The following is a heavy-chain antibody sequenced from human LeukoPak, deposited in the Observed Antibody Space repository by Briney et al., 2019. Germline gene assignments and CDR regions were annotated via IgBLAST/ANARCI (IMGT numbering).Heavy chain of an antibody. D-gene: IGHD1-26*01. V-gene: IGHV4-39*01. Sequence: PSETLSLTCTVSGGSISSSSYYWGWIRQPPGKGLEWIGSIYYSGSTYYNPSLKSRVTISVDTSKNQFSLKLSSVTAADTAVYYCAKNGALKDFDYWGQGTLVTVSS. J-gene: IGHJ4*02. CDR3: AKNGALKDFDY. CDR1: GGSISSSSYY. CDR2: IYYSGST.